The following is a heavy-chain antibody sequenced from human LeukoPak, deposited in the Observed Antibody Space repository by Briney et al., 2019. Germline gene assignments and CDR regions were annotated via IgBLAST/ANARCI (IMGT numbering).Heavy chain of an antibody. CDR1: GRSISRYY. V-gene: IGHV4-59*01. Sequence: SETLSLTCSVSGRSISRYYWSWSRQPPGEGLEWIGHIYNSGNTNYNPSLKSRVTISVDTSKNQLSLKLFSVTAADTAVYYRARGGELTAALMPFDYWGQGALVTVSS. CDR2: IYNSGNT. J-gene: IGHJ4*02. CDR3: ARGGELTAALMPFDY. D-gene: IGHD2-8*01.